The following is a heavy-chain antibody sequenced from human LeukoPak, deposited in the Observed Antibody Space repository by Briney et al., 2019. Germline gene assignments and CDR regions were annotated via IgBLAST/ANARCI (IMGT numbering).Heavy chain of an antibody. CDR2: IKHSGGRT. Sequence: ASVKVSCKAPRYTFTSYYMHWVRPAPRQGLEWMGIIKHSGGRTSYAQKFQGRVTMTKNTSTSTVYMELSSLRSEDTAVYCGARGGGRYGQYDGMDVWGKGTTVTVSS. CDR1: RYTFTSYY. J-gene: IGHJ6*04. D-gene: IGHD3-16*01. V-gene: IGHV1-46*01. CDR3: ARGGGRYGQYDGMDV.